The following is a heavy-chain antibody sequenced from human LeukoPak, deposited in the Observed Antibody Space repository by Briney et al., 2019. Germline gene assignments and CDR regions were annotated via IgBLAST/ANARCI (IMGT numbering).Heavy chain of an antibody. Sequence: ASVKVSCKASGYSFSTHWMHWVRQAPGQGLEWMGIINPSGGFTSYAQKLQGRVTVTRDMSTSTVYMELSNLRSEDTAVYYCARDIPYCGGDCHDAFDIWGQGTMVTVSS. CDR1: GYSFSTHW. CDR2: INPSGGFT. J-gene: IGHJ3*02. V-gene: IGHV1-46*01. CDR3: ARDIPYCGGDCHDAFDI. D-gene: IGHD2-21*02.